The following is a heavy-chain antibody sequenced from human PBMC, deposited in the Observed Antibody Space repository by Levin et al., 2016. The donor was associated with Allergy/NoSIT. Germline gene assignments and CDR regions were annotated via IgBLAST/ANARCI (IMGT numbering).Heavy chain of an antibody. V-gene: IGHV4-30-4*01. CDR2: IYYSGST. J-gene: IGHJ4*02. Sequence: WIRQPPGKGLEWIGYIYYSGSTYYDPSLKSRVTISVDTSKNQFSLKLSSVTAADTAVYYCARGGDYASYFDYWGQGTLVTVSS. D-gene: IGHD4-17*01. CDR3: ARGGDYASYFDY.